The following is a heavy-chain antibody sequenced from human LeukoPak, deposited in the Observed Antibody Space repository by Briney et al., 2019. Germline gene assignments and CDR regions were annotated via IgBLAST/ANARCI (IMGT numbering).Heavy chain of an antibody. CDR1: GYTFTSYD. Sequence: ASVKLSCKASGYTFTSYDINWFRQATGQGLEWMGWMNPNSGNTGYAQKFQGRVTMTRNTSISTAYMELSSLRSEDTAVYYCARASRGWYTGNWFYPWGQGTLVTV. CDR3: ARASRGWYTGNWFYP. V-gene: IGHV1-8*01. D-gene: IGHD6-19*01. J-gene: IGHJ5*02. CDR2: MNPNSGNT.